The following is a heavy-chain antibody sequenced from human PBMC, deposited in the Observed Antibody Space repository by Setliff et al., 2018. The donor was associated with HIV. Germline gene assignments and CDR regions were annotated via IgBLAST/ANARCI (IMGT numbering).Heavy chain of an antibody. Sequence: PSETLSLTCTVSGGSIRSSSSYWGWIRQPPGKGLEWIGIIYYSGSTYYKPSLKSRVTISVDTSKNQFSLKLNSVTAADTAMYYCARVVDADYLDYWGQGTLVTVS. CDR3: ARVVDADYLDY. D-gene: IGHD2-15*01. CDR2: IYYSGST. V-gene: IGHV4-39*01. CDR1: GGSIRSSSSY. J-gene: IGHJ4*02.